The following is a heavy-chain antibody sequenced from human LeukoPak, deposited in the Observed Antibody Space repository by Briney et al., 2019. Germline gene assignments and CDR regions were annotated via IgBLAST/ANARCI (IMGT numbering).Heavy chain of an antibody. V-gene: IGHV4-39*07. J-gene: IGHJ4*02. D-gene: IGHD3-22*01. CDR2: IYYSGST. Sequence: PSETLSLTCTVSGGSISSSIYYWGWIRQPPGKGLEWIGSIYYSGSTYYNPSLKSRVTISVDTSKNQFSLKLSSVTAADTAVYYCARVLGYYDSSGYYLLGNFDYWGQGTLVTVSS. CDR3: ARVLGYYDSSGYYLLGNFDY. CDR1: GGSISSSIYY.